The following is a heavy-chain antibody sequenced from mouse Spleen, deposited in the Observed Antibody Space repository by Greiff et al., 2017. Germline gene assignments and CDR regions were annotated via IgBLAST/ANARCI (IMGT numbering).Heavy chain of an antibody. J-gene: IGHJ4*01. Sequence: ESGPGLVKPSQSLSLTCSVTGYSITSGYYWNWIRQFPGNKLEWMGYISYDGSNNYNPSLKNRISITRDTSKNQFFLKLNSVTTEDTATYYCARDRPYDYPYAMDYWGQGTSVTVSS. D-gene: IGHD2-4*01. CDR2: ISYDGSN. CDR1: GYSITSGYY. V-gene: IGHV3-6*01. CDR3: ARDRPYDYPYAMDY.